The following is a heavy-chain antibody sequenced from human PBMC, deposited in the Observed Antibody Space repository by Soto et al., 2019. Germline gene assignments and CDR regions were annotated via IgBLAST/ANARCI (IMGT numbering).Heavy chain of an antibody. D-gene: IGHD5-12*01. CDR2: IYYSGST. Sequence: QLQLQESGPGLVKPSETLSLTCTVSGGSISSSSYYWGWIRQPPGKGLEWIGSIYYSGSTYYNPSLKSRVTISVDTSKNQFSLKLSSVTAADTAVYYCARHVILRRYSGYDPLTHYFDYWGQGTLVTVSS. CDR1: GGSISSSSYY. V-gene: IGHV4-39*01. CDR3: ARHVILRRYSGYDPLTHYFDY. J-gene: IGHJ4*02.